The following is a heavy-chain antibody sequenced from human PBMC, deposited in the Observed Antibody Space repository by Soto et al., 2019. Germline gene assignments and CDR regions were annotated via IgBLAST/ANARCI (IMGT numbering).Heavy chain of an antibody. CDR1: GFTFSNFA. CDR3: AKDTSSTPYYMDV. V-gene: IGHV3-23*01. J-gene: IGHJ6*03. D-gene: IGHD2-2*01. CDR2: ITGSTGTS. Sequence: EVQVLESGGGSVQPGGSLRLSCAASGFTFSNFAMSWVRHAPGKGLEWVSEITGSTGTSYYGDSVRGRFIISRDNSQNTLHLQMNSLRAEDTAVYYCAKDTSSTPYYMDVWGKGTTVSVSS.